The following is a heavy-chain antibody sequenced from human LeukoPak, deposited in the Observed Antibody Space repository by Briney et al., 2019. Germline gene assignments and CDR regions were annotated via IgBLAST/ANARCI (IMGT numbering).Heavy chain of an antibody. Sequence: HPGGSLRLSCAASGFTFSSYGMHWVRQAPGKGLEWVAIISYDGSNRYYADSVKVRFTISRDNSKNTLYLQMNSLSAEDTAVYYCAKEHDYGDYGAYWGQGTLVTVSS. CDR1: GFTFSSYG. D-gene: IGHD4-17*01. CDR2: ISYDGSNR. V-gene: IGHV3-30*18. J-gene: IGHJ4*02. CDR3: AKEHDYGDYGAY.